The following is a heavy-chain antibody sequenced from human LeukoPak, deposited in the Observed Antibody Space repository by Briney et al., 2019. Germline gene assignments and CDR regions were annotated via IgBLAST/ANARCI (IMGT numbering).Heavy chain of an antibody. D-gene: IGHD4-17*01. Sequence: GGSLRLSCAASGFTFSNAWMSWVRQAPGKGLEWVGRIKSKTDGGTTDYAAPVKGRFTISRDDSKNTLYLQMNSLKTEDTAVYYCTTDNGDYGRIDYWGQGTLVTVSS. CDR1: GFTFSNAW. V-gene: IGHV3-15*01. CDR3: TTDNGDYGRIDY. J-gene: IGHJ4*02. CDR2: IKSKTDGGTT.